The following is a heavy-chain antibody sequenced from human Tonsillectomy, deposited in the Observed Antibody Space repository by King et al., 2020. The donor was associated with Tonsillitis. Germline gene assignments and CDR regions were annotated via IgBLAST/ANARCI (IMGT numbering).Heavy chain of an antibody. CDR1: GFTFSSYA. J-gene: IGHJ4*02. CDR2: ISYDGSNQ. Sequence: QLVQSGGGVVPPGRSLRLSCAASGFTFSSYAMHWVRQAPGKGLEWVALISYDGSNQYFADSVQGRFTISRDNSKNTLFLQMNSLRTEDTAVYYCARERHNSSPLDYWGQGTLVTVSS. V-gene: IGHV3-30*04. CDR3: ARERHNSSPLDY. D-gene: IGHD6-6*01.